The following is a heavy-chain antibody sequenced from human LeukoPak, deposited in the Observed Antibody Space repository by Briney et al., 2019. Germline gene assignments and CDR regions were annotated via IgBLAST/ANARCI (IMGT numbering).Heavy chain of an antibody. Sequence: PGRPLRLSCAASGFTFSSYGVHWVRQAPGKGLQWVAVIWYDGSNKYYEDSVKGRFTISRDNSKNTVYLQMNSLRAEDTAVYYCAKGGGGSKYSYNYFDYWGQGTLVTVSS. J-gene: IGHJ4*02. D-gene: IGHD5-18*01. CDR2: IWYDGSNK. CDR1: GFTFSSYG. V-gene: IGHV3-33*06. CDR3: AKGGGGSKYSYNYFDY.